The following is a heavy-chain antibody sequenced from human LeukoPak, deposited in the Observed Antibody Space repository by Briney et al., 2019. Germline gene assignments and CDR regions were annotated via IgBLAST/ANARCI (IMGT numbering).Heavy chain of an antibody. J-gene: IGHJ3*02. CDR2: IYYSGST. V-gene: IGHV4-59*01. Sequence: PSETLSLTCTVSGGSISSYYWSWIRQPPGKGLEWIGYIYYSGSTNYNPSLKSRVTISVDTSKNQFSLKLSSVTAADTAVYYCARAGYSGSDAFDIWGQGTMVTVSS. CDR1: GGSISSYY. D-gene: IGHD5-12*01. CDR3: ARAGYSGSDAFDI.